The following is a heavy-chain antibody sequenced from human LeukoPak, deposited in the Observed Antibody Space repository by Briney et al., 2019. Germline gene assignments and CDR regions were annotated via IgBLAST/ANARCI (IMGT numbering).Heavy chain of an antibody. D-gene: IGHD2/OR15-2a*01. CDR1: GYTFSNYW. CDR2: MKEDGSEI. CDR3: ARGVYHFDY. J-gene: IGHJ4*02. V-gene: IGHV3-7*01. Sequence: GGSLRLSCAASGYTFSNYWMSWVRQAPGKGLEWVAYMKEDGSEIYYLDSVKGRFTISRDNAKNSLYLQMNSLRAEDTAVYYCARGVYHFDYWGQGTLVTVSS.